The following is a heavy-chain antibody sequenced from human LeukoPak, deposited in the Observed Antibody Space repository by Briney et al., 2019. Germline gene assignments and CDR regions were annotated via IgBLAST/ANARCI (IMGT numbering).Heavy chain of an antibody. J-gene: IGHJ4*02. D-gene: IGHD6-19*01. CDR1: GFTFSSYS. CDR2: ISSSSSTI. CDR3: ARDLSSGWYRTHDY. V-gene: IGHV3-48*01. Sequence: GGSLRLSCAASGFTFSSYSMNWVRQAPGEGLEWVSYISSSSSTIYYADSVKGRFTISRDNAKNSLYLQMNSLRAEDTAVYYCARDLSSGWYRTHDYWGQGTLVTVSS.